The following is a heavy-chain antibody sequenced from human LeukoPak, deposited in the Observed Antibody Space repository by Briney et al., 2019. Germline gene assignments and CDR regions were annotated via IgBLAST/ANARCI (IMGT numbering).Heavy chain of an antibody. CDR1: GFTVSSNY. CDR3: AKSTSSWERVDY. Sequence: GGSLRLSCVASGFTVSSNYMSWVRQAPGKGLEWVSSISGNSGRTYYADSVKGRFSISRDNSNNTLYLQMNSLRAEDAAVYYCAKSTSSWERVDYWGQGTLVTVSS. D-gene: IGHD6-13*01. V-gene: IGHV3-23*01. CDR2: ISGNSGRT. J-gene: IGHJ4*02.